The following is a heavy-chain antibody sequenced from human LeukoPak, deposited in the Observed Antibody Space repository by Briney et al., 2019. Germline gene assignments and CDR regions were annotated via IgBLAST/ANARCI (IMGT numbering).Heavy chain of an antibody. V-gene: IGHV4-59*11. D-gene: IGHD4-17*01. J-gene: IGHJ5*02. CDR1: GGAISSHY. CDR2: IYYSGST. CDR3: ARGGTTVTPGLLWFDP. Sequence: SETLSLTCSVSGGAISSHYWSWIRQPPGKGLEWIGYIYYSGSTKYNPSLKSRVTISVDTSKNQFSLKLSSVTAADTAVYYCARGGTTVTPGLLWFDPWGQGTLVTVSS.